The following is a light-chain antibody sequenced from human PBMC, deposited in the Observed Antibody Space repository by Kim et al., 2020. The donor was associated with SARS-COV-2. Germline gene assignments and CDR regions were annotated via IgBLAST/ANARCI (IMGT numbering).Light chain of an antibody. CDR2: DVS. J-gene: IGLJ3*02. Sequence: QSITISCTGTSIDVGVYNYVSWYQQHPGKAPKLIIYDVSKRPSGVSNRFSGSKSGNTASLTISGLQAEDEADYYCSSYTSSSTSGVFGGGTQLTVL. CDR1: SIDVGVYNY. CDR3: SSYTSSSTSGV. V-gene: IGLV2-14*04.